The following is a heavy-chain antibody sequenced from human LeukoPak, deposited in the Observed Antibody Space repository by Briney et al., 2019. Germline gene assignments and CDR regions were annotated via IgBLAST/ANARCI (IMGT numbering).Heavy chain of an antibody. CDR2: IIPIFGTA. D-gene: IGHD3-10*01. J-gene: IGHJ4*02. CDR1: GGTFSSYA. V-gene: IGHV1-69*05. Sequence: ASVKVSCKASGGTFSSYAISWVRQAPGQGLEWMGGIIPIFGTANYAQKFQGRVTITTDESTSTAYMELSSLRSEDTAVYYCASTLFGFGESSDYWGQGTLVTVSS. CDR3: ASTLFGFGESSDY.